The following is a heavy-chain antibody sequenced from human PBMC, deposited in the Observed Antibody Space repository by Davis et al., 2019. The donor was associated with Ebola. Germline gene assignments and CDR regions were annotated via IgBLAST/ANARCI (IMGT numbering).Heavy chain of an antibody. CDR2: IYPDDSDT. V-gene: IGHV5-51*01. CDR3: ARLVGSVTVASTRFADS. Sequence: GESLKISCKGSGYSFSTQWVGWVRQMPGKGLEWMGVIYPDDSDTRYNPSLQGHVTISADKSISTAYLQWSSLRASDTGMYYCARLVGSVTVASTRFADSWGQGTLVTVSS. J-gene: IGHJ4*02. D-gene: IGHD2-15*01. CDR1: GYSFSTQW.